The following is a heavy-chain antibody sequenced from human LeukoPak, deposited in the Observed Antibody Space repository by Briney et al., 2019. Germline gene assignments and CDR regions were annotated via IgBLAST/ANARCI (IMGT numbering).Heavy chain of an antibody. CDR2: ISSRSTI. D-gene: IGHD3-22*01. V-gene: IGHV3-48*04. Sequence: GGSLRLSCAASGFTFSSYSIDWVRQAPGKGLEWLSYISSRSTIYYADSVKGRFTISRDNAKNSVYLQMNSLRAEDTAVYYCARVWSSGYTKDYWGQGTLVTVSS. J-gene: IGHJ4*02. CDR1: GFTFSSYS. CDR3: ARVWSSGYTKDY.